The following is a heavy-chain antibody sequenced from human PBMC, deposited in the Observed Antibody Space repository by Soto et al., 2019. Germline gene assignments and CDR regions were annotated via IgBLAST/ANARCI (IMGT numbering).Heavy chain of an antibody. CDR2: IYYSGST. CDR3: ARLVWTTILGVPSNYYYMDV. V-gene: IGHV4-59*08. D-gene: IGHD3-3*01. Sequence: SETLSLTCTVSGGSISSYYWSWIRQPPGKGLEWIGYIYYSGSTNYNPSLKSRVTIPVDTSKNQFSLKLSSVTAADTAVYYCARLVWTTILGVPSNYYYMDVWGNGTTVXVSS. J-gene: IGHJ6*03. CDR1: GGSISSYY.